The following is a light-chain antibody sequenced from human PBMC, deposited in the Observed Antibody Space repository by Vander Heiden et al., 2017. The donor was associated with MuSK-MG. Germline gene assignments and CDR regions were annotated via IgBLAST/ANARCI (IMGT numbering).Light chain of an antibody. CDR3: RQALQTPRT. CDR1: QSLLHGNGYNY. J-gene: IGKJ1*01. CDR2: LGS. V-gene: IGKV2-28*01. Sequence: DIVMTQSPLSLPVTPGEPVSISCRSSQSLLHGNGYNYLDWYLQKPGQSPQLLIYLGSNRASGVPDRFSGSGSGTDFTLKISRVEAEDVGLYYCRQALQTPRTFGQGTKVEIK.